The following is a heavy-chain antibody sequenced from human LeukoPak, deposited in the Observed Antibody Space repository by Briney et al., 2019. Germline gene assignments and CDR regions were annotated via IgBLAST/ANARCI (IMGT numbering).Heavy chain of an antibody. CDR2: IRYDGTNK. CDR1: GFTFSSYG. V-gene: IGHV3-30*02. D-gene: IGHD5-24*01. Sequence: GASLRLSCAASGFTFSSYGMHWVRQAPGKGLDWVAFIRYDGTNKEYVDSAKGRFTVSRDNSKNTVYLHMNSLRAEDTAVYYCARDGYNFACDYWGQGSLVTVSS. CDR3: ARDGYNFACDY. J-gene: IGHJ4*02.